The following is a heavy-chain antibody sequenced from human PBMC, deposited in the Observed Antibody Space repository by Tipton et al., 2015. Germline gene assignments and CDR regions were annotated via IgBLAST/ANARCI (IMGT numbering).Heavy chain of an antibody. CDR3: ARTRDYDFWSGYPSFDY. CDR2: ISAYSGET. CDR1: GYTFINYG. Sequence: QSGAEVKKPGASVKVSCEASGYTFINYGISWVRQAPGQGLEWMGWISAYSGETNYAQKLQGRVTMTTGTSTSTAYMELRSLRSDDTAVYYCARTRDYDFWSGYPSFDYWGQGTLVTVSS. V-gene: IGHV1-18*01. D-gene: IGHD3-3*01. J-gene: IGHJ4*02.